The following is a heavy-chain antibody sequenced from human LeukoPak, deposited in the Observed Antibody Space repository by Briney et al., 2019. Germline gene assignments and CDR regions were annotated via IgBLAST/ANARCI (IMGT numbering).Heavy chain of an antibody. J-gene: IGHJ4*02. D-gene: IGHD3-10*01. CDR2: ISGSGGST. Sequence: TGGSLRLSCAASGFTFSSYAMSWVRQAPGKGLEWVSAISGSGGSTYYADSVKGRFTISRDNSKNTLYLQMNSLRAEDTAVYYCAKDPGGYYGSGSYLFEYFDYWGQGTLVTVSS. V-gene: IGHV3-23*01. CDR3: AKDPGGYYGSGSYLFEYFDY. CDR1: GFTFSSYA.